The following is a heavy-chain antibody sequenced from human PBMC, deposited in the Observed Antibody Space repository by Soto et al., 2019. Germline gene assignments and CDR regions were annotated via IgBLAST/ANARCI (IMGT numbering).Heavy chain of an antibody. D-gene: IGHD6-13*01. J-gene: IGHJ4*02. CDR2: VDYDGTTT. CDR1: GFAFDAYW. CDR3: TRGPRPSSAGTGAY. V-gene: IGHV3-74*01. Sequence: EVHLVESGGGFVQPGGSLRLSCVASGFAFDAYWMHWVRQVPGEGPVWVSRVDYDGTTTTYADAEKGRFTISRDNAKNTLYLQMNSLRAEDTGVYYCTRGPRPSSAGTGAYLGQGTLGSVSS.